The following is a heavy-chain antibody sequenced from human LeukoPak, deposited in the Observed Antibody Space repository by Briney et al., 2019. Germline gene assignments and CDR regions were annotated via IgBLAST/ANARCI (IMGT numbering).Heavy chain of an antibody. Sequence: GGSLRLSCAASGFTFSSYAMSWVRQAPGKGLEWVSSISSSSSYIYYADSVKGRFTISRDNAKNSLYLQMTSLRAEDTAVYYCARDFLGYSYFDYWGQGTLVTVSS. CDR2: ISSSSSYI. J-gene: IGHJ4*02. V-gene: IGHV3-21*01. D-gene: IGHD5-12*01. CDR3: ARDFLGYSYFDY. CDR1: GFTFSSYA.